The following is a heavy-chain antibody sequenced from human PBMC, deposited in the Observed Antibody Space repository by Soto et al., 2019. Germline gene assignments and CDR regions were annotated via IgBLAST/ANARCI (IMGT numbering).Heavy chain of an antibody. D-gene: IGHD6-6*01. Sequence: SETLSLTCTVSGGSISSSSFYWGWIRQPPGKGLEWIGSIYYSGSTYYNPSLKSRVTISVDTSKNQFSLKLSSVTAADTAVYYCARRYSSSSGGDYWGQGTMVTVSS. CDR3: ARRYSSSSGGDY. CDR1: GGSISSSSFY. V-gene: IGHV4-39*01. CDR2: IYYSGST. J-gene: IGHJ4*02.